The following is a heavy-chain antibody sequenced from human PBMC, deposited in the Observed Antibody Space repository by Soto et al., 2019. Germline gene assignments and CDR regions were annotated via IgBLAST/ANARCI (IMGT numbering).Heavy chain of an antibody. V-gene: IGHV3-48*01. D-gene: IGHD2-15*01. CDR1: GFTFSSYT. J-gene: IGHJ3*02. CDR2: ISSSSSTI. Sequence: EVQLVESGGGLFRPGGPLGLSCAASGFTFSSYTMNGAPQAQGRGREWVSYISSSSSTIYYADSVKGRFTISRDNAKNSLYLQMNSLRAEDTAVYYCATDIVVVVAPNAFDIWGQGTMVTVSS. CDR3: ATDIVVVVAPNAFDI.